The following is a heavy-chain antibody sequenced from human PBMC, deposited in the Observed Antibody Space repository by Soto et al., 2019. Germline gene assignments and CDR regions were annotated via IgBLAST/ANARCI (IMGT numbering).Heavy chain of an antibody. J-gene: IGHJ3*02. V-gene: IGHV3-33*01. CDR3: ARKYGDYGAFDI. CDR2: IWYDGSNK. CDR1: GFTFSSYG. Sequence: GGSLRLSCAASGFTFSSYGMHWVRQAPGKGLEWVAVIWYDGSNKYYADSVKGRFTISRDNSKNTLYLQMNSLRAEDTAVYYCARKYGDYGAFDIWGQGTMVTVSS. D-gene: IGHD4-17*01.